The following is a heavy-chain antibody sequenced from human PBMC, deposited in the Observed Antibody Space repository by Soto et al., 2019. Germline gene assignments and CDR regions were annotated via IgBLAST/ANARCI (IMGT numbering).Heavy chain of an antibody. J-gene: IGHJ4*02. CDR1: GFTFDDYA. D-gene: IGHD6-6*01. CDR2: ISWNSGSI. Sequence: EVQLVESGGGLVQPGRSLRLSCAASGFTFDDYAMHWVRQAPGKGLEWVSGISWNSGSIGYADSVKGRFTISRDNAKNSLSLHLNSLRAEDTALYYCSKSVLGYSSSHIDYWVQGALVTVSS. V-gene: IGHV3-9*01. CDR3: SKSVLGYSSSHIDY.